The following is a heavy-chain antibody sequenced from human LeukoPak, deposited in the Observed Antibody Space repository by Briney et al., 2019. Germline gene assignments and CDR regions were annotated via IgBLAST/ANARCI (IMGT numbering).Heavy chain of an antibody. V-gene: IGHV4-59*12. J-gene: IGHJ5*02. CDR3: ARIRYCSGGSCS. D-gene: IGHD2-15*01. CDR1: GASISSYY. CDR2: IYYSGST. Sequence: SETLSLTCNVSGASISSYYWSWIRQPPGKGLEWIGYIYYSGSTNYNPSLKSRVTISVDTSKNQFSLKLSSVTAADTAVYYCARIRYCSGGSCSWGQGTLVTVSS.